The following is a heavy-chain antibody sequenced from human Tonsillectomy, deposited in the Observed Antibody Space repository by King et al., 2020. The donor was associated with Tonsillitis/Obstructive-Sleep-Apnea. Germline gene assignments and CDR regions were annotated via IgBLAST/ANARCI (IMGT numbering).Heavy chain of an antibody. CDR3: AINYGKPFDY. V-gene: IGHV4-4*02. D-gene: IGHD3-10*01. Sequence: QLQESGPGLVKPSGTLSLTCAVSGGPISGSNWWSWVRQPPGKGLEWIGENYHSGSTNYNPSLKSRVTISLEKTKNQFSLKLSSVTAADTAIYYCAINYGKPFDYWGQGTLVTVSS. CDR1: GGPISGSNW. J-gene: IGHJ4*02. CDR2: NYHSGST.